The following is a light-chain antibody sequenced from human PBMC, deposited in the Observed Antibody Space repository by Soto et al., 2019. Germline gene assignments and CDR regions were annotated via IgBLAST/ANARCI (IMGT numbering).Light chain of an antibody. CDR1: SSDVGGYDY. J-gene: IGLJ3*02. Sequence: QSALTQPASVSGSPGQSITISCTGTSSDVGGYDYVSWYQQHPGKVPKLIIYEVSDRPSGISYRFSGSKSGNTASLTISGLQAEDEADYYCMSYTSSDTWVFGGGNKLTVL. CDR3: MSYTSSDTWV. CDR2: EVS. V-gene: IGLV2-14*01.